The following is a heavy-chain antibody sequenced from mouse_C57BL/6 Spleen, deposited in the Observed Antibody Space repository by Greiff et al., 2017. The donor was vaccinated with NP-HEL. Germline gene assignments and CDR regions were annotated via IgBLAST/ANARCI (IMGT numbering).Heavy chain of an antibody. V-gene: IGHV1-15*01. CDR3: TRTSITTIPTFYYFDY. CDR1: GYTFTDYE. J-gene: IGHJ2*01. CDR2: IDPETGGT. Sequence: VKLMESGAELVRPGASVTLSCKASGYTFTDYEMHWVKQTPVHGLEWIGAIDPETGGTAYNQKFKGKAILTADKSSSTAYMELRSLTSEDSAVYYCTRTSITTIPTFYYFDYWGQGTTLTVSS. D-gene: IGHD1-1*01.